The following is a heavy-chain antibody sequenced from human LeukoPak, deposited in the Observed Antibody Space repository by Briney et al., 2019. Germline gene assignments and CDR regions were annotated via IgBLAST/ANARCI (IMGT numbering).Heavy chain of an antibody. Sequence: PAGFLRLSCAASGFTFSYYSFNWVHQAAGKGLVWIVYISSSNNSIYYADSVKGRFTISRDNANNSLYLQMNSLTVEDTAVNNSAGETIYSDKVNGHWGQGTPVTVSS. CDR1: GFTFSYYS. D-gene: IGHD4-17*01. CDR2: ISSSNNSI. CDR3: AGETIYSDKVNGH. V-gene: IGHV3-48*01. J-gene: IGHJ1*01.